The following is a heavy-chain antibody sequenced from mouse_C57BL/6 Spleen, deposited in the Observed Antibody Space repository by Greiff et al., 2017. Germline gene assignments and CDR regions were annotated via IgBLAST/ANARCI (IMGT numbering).Heavy chain of an antibody. CDR3: ARSPLYGLDY. J-gene: IGHJ2*01. CDR2: IRNKANGYTT. V-gene: IGHV7-3*01. D-gene: IGHD1-1*02. Sequence: EVKLVESGGGLVQPGGSLSLSCAASGFTFTDYYMSWVRQPPGKALEWLGFIRNKANGYTTEYSASVKGRFTISRDNSQSILYLQMNALRAEDSATYYCARSPLYGLDYWGQGTTRTVSS. CDR1: GFTFTDYY.